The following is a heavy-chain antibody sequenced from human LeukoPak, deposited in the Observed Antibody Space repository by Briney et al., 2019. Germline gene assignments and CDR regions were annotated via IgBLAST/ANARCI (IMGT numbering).Heavy chain of an antibody. Sequence: GESLKISCKGSGYRFNAYWIAWVRQMPGKGLEWMGIIYPDDSDTRYSPSFQGQVTISADKSVRTAYLQWNSLKASDTAMYYCARPNITSYYDSRGYDAFDVWGQGTMVTVSS. D-gene: IGHD3-22*01. CDR2: IYPDDSDT. CDR3: ARPNITSYYDSRGYDAFDV. J-gene: IGHJ3*01. CDR1: GYRFNAYW. V-gene: IGHV5-51*01.